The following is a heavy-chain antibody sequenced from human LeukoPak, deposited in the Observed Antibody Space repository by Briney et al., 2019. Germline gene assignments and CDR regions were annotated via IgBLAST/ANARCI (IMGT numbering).Heavy chain of an antibody. CDR1: GFTFSNYW. J-gene: IGHJ4*02. CDR2: INGDGGST. CDR3: ARDRATAMFDY. V-gene: IGHV3-74*01. D-gene: IGHD5-18*01. Sequence: GGSLRLSCAASGFTFSNYWMHWVRQAPGKGLVRVSRINGDGGSTTYADSVRGRFTISRDNAKNTLYLQMNSLRAEDTAVYYCARDRATAMFDYWAQGTLVTVSS.